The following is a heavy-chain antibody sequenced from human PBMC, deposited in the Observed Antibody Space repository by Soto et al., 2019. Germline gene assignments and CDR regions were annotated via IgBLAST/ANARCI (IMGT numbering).Heavy chain of an antibody. J-gene: IGHJ6*02. V-gene: IGHV1-46*01. CDR1: GYTFTSYY. CDR3: ASAGGVGQFFYYYGMDV. Sequence: ASVKVSCKASGYTFTSYYMHWVRQAPGQGLEWMGIINPSGGSTSYAQKFQGRVTMTRDTSTSTVYMELSSLRSEDTAVYYCASAGGVGQFFYYYGMDVWGHGTTVTVSS. D-gene: IGHD3-3*01. CDR2: INPSGGST.